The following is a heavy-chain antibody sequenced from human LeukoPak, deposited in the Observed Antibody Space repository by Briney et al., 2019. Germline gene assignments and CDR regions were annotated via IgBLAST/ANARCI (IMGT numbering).Heavy chain of an antibody. CDR2: FDGNGPNT. Sequence: PGGSLRLSCAASGFTFSSFAMTWVRQAPGKGLEWVSGFDGNGPNTYYADSVKGRWTISRDNSKNTLYLQMNSLRAEDTAVYYCAKDGGVLRFLEWLPHNSYYYGMDVWGQGTTVTVSS. CDR1: GFTFSSFA. D-gene: IGHD3-3*01. J-gene: IGHJ6*02. V-gene: IGHV3-23*01. CDR3: AKDGGVLRFLEWLPHNSYYYGMDV.